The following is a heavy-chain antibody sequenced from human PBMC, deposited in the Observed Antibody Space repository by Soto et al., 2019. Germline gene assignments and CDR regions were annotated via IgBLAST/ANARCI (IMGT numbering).Heavy chain of an antibody. CDR3: AKGSRSSRPYYFDY. D-gene: IGHD2-2*01. Sequence: GGSLRLSCAASGFMFSNYAMSWVRQAPGKGLELFSAITYSGDSTYHAESVKGRFTISRDNSKTTLYLQMNSLRAEDTAVYYCAKGSRSSRPYYFDYWGQGTLVTVSS. CDR1: GFMFSNYA. J-gene: IGHJ4*02. V-gene: IGHV3-23*01. CDR2: ITYSGDST.